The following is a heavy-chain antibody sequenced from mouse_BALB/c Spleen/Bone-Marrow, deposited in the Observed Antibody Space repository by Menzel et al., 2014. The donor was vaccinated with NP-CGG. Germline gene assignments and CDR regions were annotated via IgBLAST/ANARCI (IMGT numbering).Heavy chain of an antibody. Sequence: EVNVVESGAELVKPGASVKLSCTASGFNIKDTYMHWVKQRPEQGLEWIGRIDPANGNTKYDPKFQGKATITADTSSNTAYLQLSSLTSEDTAVYYCARGGAFAYWGQGTLVTVSA. J-gene: IGHJ3*01. CDR1: GFNIKDTY. CDR2: IDPANGNT. CDR3: ARGGAFAY. V-gene: IGHV14-3*02.